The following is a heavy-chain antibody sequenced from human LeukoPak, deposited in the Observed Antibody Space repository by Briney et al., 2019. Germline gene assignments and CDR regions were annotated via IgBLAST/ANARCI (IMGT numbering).Heavy chain of an antibody. Sequence: GGSLRLSCAASGFTFSSYGMHWVRQAPGKGLEWVAVIWYDGSNKYYADSVKGRFTISRDNAKNSLYLQMNSLRPEDTALYYCAALDSGNYYGDYWGQGTLVTVSS. CDR2: IWYDGSNK. D-gene: IGHD1-26*01. CDR1: GFTFSSYG. J-gene: IGHJ4*02. V-gene: IGHV3-33*03. CDR3: AALDSGNYYGDY.